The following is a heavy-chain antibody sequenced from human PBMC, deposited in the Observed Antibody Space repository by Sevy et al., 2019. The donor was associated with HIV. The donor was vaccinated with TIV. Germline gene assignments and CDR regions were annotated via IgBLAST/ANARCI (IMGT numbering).Heavy chain of an antibody. Sequence: GGSLRLSCAASGFTFSSYWMHWVRQAPGKGLVWFSRINSDGSSTSYADSVKGRFTISRGNAKNTLYLQMNSLRADDTAMNYCTRGVGSSPIWGQGTMVTVSS. V-gene: IGHV3-74*01. J-gene: IGHJ3*02. CDR2: INSDGSST. D-gene: IGHD6-13*01. CDR3: TRGVGSSPI. CDR1: GFTFSSYW.